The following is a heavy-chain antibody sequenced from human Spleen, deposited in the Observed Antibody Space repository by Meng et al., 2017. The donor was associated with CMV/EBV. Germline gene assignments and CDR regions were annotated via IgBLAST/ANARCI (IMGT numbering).Heavy chain of an antibody. J-gene: IGHJ6*02. Sequence: ASVKVSCKASGYNFTGYYMHWVRQAPGQGLEWMGWINPNSGGTNYAQKFQGRVTMTRDTSISTAYMELSRLRSDDTAVYYCAREDIVVVPAAIYYYYYGMDVWGQGTTVTVSS. D-gene: IGHD2-2*01. CDR1: GYNFTGYY. CDR3: AREDIVVVPAAIYYYYYGMDV. CDR2: INPNSGGT. V-gene: IGHV1-2*02.